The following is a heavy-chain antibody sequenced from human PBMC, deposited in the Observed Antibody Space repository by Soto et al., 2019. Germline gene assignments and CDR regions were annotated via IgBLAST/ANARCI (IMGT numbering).Heavy chain of an antibody. CDR3: VGQDMAY. Sequence: SETLSLTCTVSGGSISSNSYYWGWIRQPPGKGLEWIGSIHYSGSTYYNPSLKSRVTIFVDTSKNQFSLKLRSVTAADTAIYYCVGQDMAYWGQGTLVTVSS. D-gene: IGHD2-15*01. CDR1: GGSISSNSYY. V-gene: IGHV4-39*01. CDR2: IHYSGST. J-gene: IGHJ4*02.